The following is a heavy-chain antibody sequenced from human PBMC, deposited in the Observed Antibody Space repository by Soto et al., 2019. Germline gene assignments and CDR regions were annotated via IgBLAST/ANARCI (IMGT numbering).Heavy chain of an antibody. V-gene: IGHV1-2*02. CDR1: GYTFTGYY. J-gene: IGHJ6*02. CDR3: ARDHGGRGNYYYAMDV. Sequence: ASLKVSCKASGYTFTGYYMHWVRQAPGQGLEWMGWINPNSGGTNYAQKFQGRVTMTRDTSISTAYMELSRLRSDDTAVYYCARDHGGRGNYYYAMDVWGQGTTVSVSS. D-gene: IGHD2-15*01. CDR2: INPNSGGT.